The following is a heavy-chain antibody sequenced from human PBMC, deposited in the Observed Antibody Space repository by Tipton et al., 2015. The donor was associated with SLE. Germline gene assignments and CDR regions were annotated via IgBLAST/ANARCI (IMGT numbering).Heavy chain of an antibody. CDR2: IFYSGST. V-gene: IGHV4-39*07. CDR3: AREGGYCSTTFCSRAFDI. CDR1: GGPISSSSYY. D-gene: IGHD2-2*01. J-gene: IGHJ3*02. Sequence: TLSLICTVSGGPISSSSYYWGWIRQPPGEGLEWIGTIFYSGSTYYNPSLKSRVTISVDTSKNQFSLKLSSVAAADTAVYYCAREGGYCSTTFCSRAFDIWGQGTMVTVSS.